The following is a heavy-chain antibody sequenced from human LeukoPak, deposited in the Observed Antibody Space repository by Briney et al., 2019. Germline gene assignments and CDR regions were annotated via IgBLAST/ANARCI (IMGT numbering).Heavy chain of an antibody. Sequence: PSETLSLTCAVYGGSFSGYYWSWIHQPPGKGLEWIGEINHSGSTNYNPSLKSRVTISVDTSKNQFSLKLSSVTAADTAVYHCARGLLLDTAMVPTKYYFDYWGQGTLVTVSS. V-gene: IGHV4-34*01. J-gene: IGHJ4*02. CDR2: INHSGST. CDR1: GGSFSGYY. D-gene: IGHD5-18*01. CDR3: ARGLLLDTAMVPTKYYFDY.